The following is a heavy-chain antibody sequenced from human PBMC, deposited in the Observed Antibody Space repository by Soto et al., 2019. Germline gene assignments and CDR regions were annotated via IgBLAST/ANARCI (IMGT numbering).Heavy chain of an antibody. Sequence: SETLSLTCAVYGGSYSGYYWSWIRQPPGKGLEWIGEINHSGSTNYNPSLKSRVTISVDTSKNQFSLKLSSVTAADTAVYYCARGKRRSEVGAPGWFDPWGQGTPVTVSA. V-gene: IGHV4-34*01. CDR1: GGSYSGYY. J-gene: IGHJ5*02. CDR3: ARGKRRSEVGAPGWFDP. D-gene: IGHD1-26*01. CDR2: INHSGST.